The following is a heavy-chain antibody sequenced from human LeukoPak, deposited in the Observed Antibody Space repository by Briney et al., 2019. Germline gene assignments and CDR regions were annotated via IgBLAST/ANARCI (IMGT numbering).Heavy chain of an antibody. CDR3: ARDYGDQIDY. Sequence: PSETLSLTCTVSGGSISSSSYYWGWIRQPPGKGLEWIGSIYYSGSTYYNPSLKSRVTISVDTSKNQFSLKLSSVTAADTAVYYCARDYGDQIDYWGQGTLVTVSS. CDR1: GGSISSSSYY. V-gene: IGHV4-39*07. D-gene: IGHD4-17*01. CDR2: IYYSGST. J-gene: IGHJ4*02.